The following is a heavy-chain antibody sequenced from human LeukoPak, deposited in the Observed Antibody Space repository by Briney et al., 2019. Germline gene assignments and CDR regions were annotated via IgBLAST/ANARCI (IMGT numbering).Heavy chain of an antibody. CDR3: ARGRDGYNFRPIQTYYYGMDV. Sequence: GASVTVSCTASGGTFSSYAISWVRQAPGQGLEWMGGIIPIFGTANYAQKFQGRVTITADESTSTAYMELSSLRSEDTAVYYCARGRDGYNFRPIQTYYYGMDVWGQGTTVTVSS. CDR1: GGTFSSYA. CDR2: IIPIFGTA. D-gene: IGHD5-24*01. V-gene: IGHV1-69*13. J-gene: IGHJ6*02.